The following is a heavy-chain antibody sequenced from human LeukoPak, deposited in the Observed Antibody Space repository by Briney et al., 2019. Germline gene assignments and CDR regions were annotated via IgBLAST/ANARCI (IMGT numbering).Heavy chain of an antibody. J-gene: IGHJ3*02. CDR1: GFTFSNYW. D-gene: IGHD2-15*01. CDR3: ARVLVGDAFDI. V-gene: IGHV3-7*03. Sequence: GGSLRLSCAASGFTFSNYWMTWVRQAPGKGLEWVASIKQDESEKYYVDSVKGRFTFSRDNAKNSLYLQMDSLRAEDTAVYYCARVLVGDAFDIWGQGTMVTVSS. CDR2: IKQDESEK.